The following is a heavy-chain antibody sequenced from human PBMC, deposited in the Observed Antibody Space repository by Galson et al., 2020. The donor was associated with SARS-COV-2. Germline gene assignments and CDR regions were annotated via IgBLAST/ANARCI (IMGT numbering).Heavy chain of an antibody. Sequence: GESLKISCVASGFTFSNYAMHWVRQAPGKGLEWVAVISYAGVNKYYADSVKGRFTISRDNSKNTLYLQMKSLRAEDTAVYYCARDRVGQGYCSGGTCYIYWGQGTLVTVSS. J-gene: IGHJ4*02. CDR3: ARDRVGQGYCSGGTCYIY. D-gene: IGHD2-15*01. CDR1: GFTFSNYA. V-gene: IGHV3-30*01. CDR2: ISYAGVNK.